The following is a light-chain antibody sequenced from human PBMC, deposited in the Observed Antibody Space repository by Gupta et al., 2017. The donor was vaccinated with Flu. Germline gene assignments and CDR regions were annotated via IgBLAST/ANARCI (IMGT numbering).Light chain of an antibody. V-gene: IGLV1-40*01. J-gene: IGLJ2*01. Sequence: QSVLTQPPSVSGAPGQRVTISCTESSSNVGATYDVHWYQQLPGAAPRLLIYGNSHRPSGVPDRFSGSKSGTAASLTITGLQAEEEADYYCQSYDNTFREVFGGGTKVTVL. CDR1: SSNVGATYD. CDR3: QSYDNTFREV. CDR2: GNS.